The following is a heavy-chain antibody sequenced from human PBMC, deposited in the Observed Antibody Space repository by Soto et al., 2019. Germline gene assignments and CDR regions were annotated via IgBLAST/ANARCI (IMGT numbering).Heavy chain of an antibody. V-gene: IGHV3-23*01. D-gene: IGHD1-26*01. CDR2: ISGSSDAA. Sequence: EVQLLESGVGLVQPGGSLRLSCAASGFPFSTSAMNWLLQAPGKGLEWVSIISGSSDAAYYAESVKGRFASSRDNSKNTLCLQMNSLRAENTAVYYCLKYSGRYPVYNGLSLWGQGTTVPVS. CDR1: GFPFSTSA. CDR3: LKYSGRYPVYNGLSL. J-gene: IGHJ6*02.